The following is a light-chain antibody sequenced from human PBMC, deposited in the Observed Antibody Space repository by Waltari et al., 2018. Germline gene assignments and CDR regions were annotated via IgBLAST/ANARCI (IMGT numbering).Light chain of an antibody. V-gene: IGLV1-40*01. J-gene: IGLJ2*01. CDR3: TSYDRGLSDLV. Sequence: QSELTQPPSVSGAAGRRATISCTGSSSNIGAGYEVHWYQHLPRQAPRRLIFSNNNRPSGVPDRFSASKSGTSASLAITGLQADDEGDYYCTSYDRGLSDLVFGGGTKLTVL. CDR1: SSNIGAGYE. CDR2: SNN.